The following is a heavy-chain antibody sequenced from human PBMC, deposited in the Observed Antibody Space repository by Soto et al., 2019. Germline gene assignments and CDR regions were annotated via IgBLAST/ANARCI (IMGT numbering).Heavy chain of an antibody. J-gene: IGHJ6*02. Sequence: QVQLEQSGAEVKKPGSSVKVSCKASGGTFRTAAVSWVRQAPGQGLEWMGGIMPVFRTPDYAQKFHGRVTITADESTSTADMELSGLRSDDTAVYYCARENDRPQLGGNYYYILDVWGQGTTITVSS. CDR2: IMPVFRTP. CDR1: GGTFRTAA. CDR3: ARENDRPQLGGNYYYILDV. V-gene: IGHV1-69*12. D-gene: IGHD3-3*02.